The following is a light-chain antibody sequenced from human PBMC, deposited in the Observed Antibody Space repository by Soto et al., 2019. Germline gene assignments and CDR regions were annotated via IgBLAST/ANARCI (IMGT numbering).Light chain of an antibody. CDR3: QQYGSSPPT. CDR1: QTISSW. V-gene: IGKV1-5*03. CDR2: KAS. J-gene: IGKJ1*01. Sequence: DIQMTQSPSTLSGSVGDRVTITWRASQTISSWLAWYQQKPGKAPKLLIYKASTLKSGVPSRFSGSGSGTDFTLTINRLEPEDFALDYCQQYGSSPPTFGQGTKVDIK.